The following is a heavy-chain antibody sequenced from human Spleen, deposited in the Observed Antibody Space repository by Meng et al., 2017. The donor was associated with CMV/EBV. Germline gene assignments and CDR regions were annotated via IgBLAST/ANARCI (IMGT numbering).Heavy chain of an antibody. CDR3: ARMRALNNDLWSGHYGLDV. CDR1: GYTFISYD. V-gene: IGHV1-8*03. CDR2: MNPNSGHT. D-gene: IGHD3-3*01. Sequence: ASVKVSCKASGYTFISYDIHWVRQATGQGLEWMGWMNPNSGHTGFAQKFQGRVTITRNTSISTAYMELSNLRSEDTAVFYCARMRALNNDLWSGHYGLDVWGQGTTVTVSS. J-gene: IGHJ6*02.